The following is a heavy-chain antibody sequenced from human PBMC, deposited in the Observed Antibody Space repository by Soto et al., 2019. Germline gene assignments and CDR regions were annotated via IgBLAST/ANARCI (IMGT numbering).Heavy chain of an antibody. Sequence: PGGSLRLSCAASGFSFDDYSMHWVRQAPGKGLEWVALITLDGVNTFYGDSVKGRFTISRDNSKSSLYLLMNSLRTEDTALYYCVKDRALAGTGPLDYWGKGTLVTVSS. V-gene: IGHV3-43*01. CDR1: GFSFDDYS. J-gene: IGHJ4*02. CDR3: VKDRALAGTGPLDY. D-gene: IGHD6-19*01. CDR2: ITLDGVNT.